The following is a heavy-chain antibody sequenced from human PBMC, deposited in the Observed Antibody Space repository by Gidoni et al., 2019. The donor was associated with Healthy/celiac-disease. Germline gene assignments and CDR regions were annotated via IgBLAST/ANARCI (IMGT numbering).Heavy chain of an antibody. Sequence: EVKKPGSSVKVSCKASGGTFSSYAISWVRQAPGQGLEWMGGIVPIFGTANYAQKFQGRVTITADESTSTAYMELSSLRSEDTAVYYCARGVVVVPAASPGYYYYMDVWGKGTTVTVSS. D-gene: IGHD2-2*01. CDR1: GGTFSSYA. CDR2: IVPIFGTA. CDR3: ARGVVVVPAASPGYYYYMDV. J-gene: IGHJ6*03. V-gene: IGHV1-69*01.